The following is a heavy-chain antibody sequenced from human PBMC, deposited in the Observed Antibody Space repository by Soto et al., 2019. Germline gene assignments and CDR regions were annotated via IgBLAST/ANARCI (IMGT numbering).Heavy chain of an antibody. Sequence: EVQLVESGGGSVQPGGSLRLCCVASGITFTNYWMHWVRQVPGKGLVWVARVDSDGRGTSYADFVKGRFTISRDNAKNTLHLQMNSLRVEDTAMYYCGTVFEHWGQGIPVTVSS. CDR2: VDSDGRGT. V-gene: IGHV3-74*01. CDR3: GTVFEH. J-gene: IGHJ4*02. CDR1: GITFTNYW.